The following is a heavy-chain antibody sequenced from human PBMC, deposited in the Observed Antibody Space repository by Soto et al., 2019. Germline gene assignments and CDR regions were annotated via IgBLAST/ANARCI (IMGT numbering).Heavy chain of an antibody. Sequence: SETLSLTCAVYGGSFSGYYWSWIRQPPGKGLEWIGDINHSGSTNYNPSLKSRVTISVDTSNNQFSLRLSSVTAADTAIYYCARDNDPPGPWGQGTLVTVSS. CDR1: GGSFSGYY. V-gene: IGHV4-34*01. CDR3: ARDNDPPGP. CDR2: INHSGST. D-gene: IGHD2-8*01. J-gene: IGHJ5*02.